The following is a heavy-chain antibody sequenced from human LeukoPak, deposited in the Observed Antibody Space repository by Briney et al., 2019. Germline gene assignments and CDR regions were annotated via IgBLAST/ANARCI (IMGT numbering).Heavy chain of an antibody. V-gene: IGHV3-30-3*01. CDR1: GFTFSSYA. CDR2: ISYDGSNK. D-gene: IGHD6-13*01. J-gene: IGHJ6*02. Sequence: GGSLRLSCAASGFTFSSYAVHWVRQAPGKGLEWVAVISYDGSNKYYADSVKGRFTISRDNSKNTLYLQMNSLRAEDTAVYYCARDHSSSWYYYYGMDVWGQGTTVTVSS. CDR3: ARDHSSSWYYYYGMDV.